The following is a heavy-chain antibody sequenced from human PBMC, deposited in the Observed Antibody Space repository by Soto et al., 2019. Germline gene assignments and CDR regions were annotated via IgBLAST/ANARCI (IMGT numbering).Heavy chain of an antibody. CDR3: ASDLGITMVRGVIDY. V-gene: IGHV3-48*01. J-gene: IGHJ4*02. D-gene: IGHD3-10*01. Sequence: EVQLVESGGGLVQPGVSLRLSCAASGFTFSSYSMNWVRQAPGKGLEWVSYISSSSSTIYYADAVKGRFTISIDNDKKSMYLQMNSLRAEDTAVYYCASDLGITMVRGVIDYWGQGTLVNVSS. CDR1: GFTFSSYS. CDR2: ISSSSSTI.